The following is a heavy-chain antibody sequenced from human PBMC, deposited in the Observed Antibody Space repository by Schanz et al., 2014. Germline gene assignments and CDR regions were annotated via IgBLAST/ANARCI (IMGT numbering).Heavy chain of an antibody. CDR1: GFTFSSYA. V-gene: IGHV3-23*01. CDR3: AKDLGVDCGDGCFNWYFDL. D-gene: IGHD2-21*02. CDR2: ISGSGGST. J-gene: IGHJ2*01. Sequence: EVQLLESGGGLVQPGGSLRLSCAASGFTFSSYAMSWVRQAPGKGLEWVSAISGSGGSTYYAGSVKGRFTISRDNSKNTLYLQMNSLRAEDTAVYFCAKDLGVDCGDGCFNWYFDLWGRGTLVTVSS.